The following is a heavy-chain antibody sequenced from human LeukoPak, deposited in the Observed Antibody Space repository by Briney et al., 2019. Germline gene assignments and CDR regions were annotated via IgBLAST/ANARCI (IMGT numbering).Heavy chain of an antibody. CDR2: IYYSGST. CDR3: ARGRGSSWRTGSSSGWYYFDY. J-gene: IGHJ4*02. Sequence: KSSETLSLTCTVSGGSISSTSYFWGWIRQPPGKGLEWIGTIYYSGSTYYNPSLESRVTISVDTSKNQFSLKLSSVTAADTAVYYCARGRGSSWRTGSSSGWYYFDYWGQGTLVTVSS. V-gene: IGHV4-39*01. CDR1: GGSISSTSYF. D-gene: IGHD6-19*01.